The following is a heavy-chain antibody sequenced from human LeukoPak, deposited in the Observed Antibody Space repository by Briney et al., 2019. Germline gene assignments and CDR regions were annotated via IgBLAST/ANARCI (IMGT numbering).Heavy chain of an antibody. J-gene: IGHJ4*02. CDR3: ARRRYSGSSQHFDY. Sequence: GGSLRLSCAASGFTFSSYWMSWVRQAPGKGLEWVANIKQDGSEKYYVDSVKGRFTISRDNAKNSLYLQINSLRAEDTAVYYCARRRYSGSSQHFDYWGQGTLVTVSS. D-gene: IGHD1-26*01. CDR1: GFTFSSYW. CDR2: IKQDGSEK. V-gene: IGHV3-7*01.